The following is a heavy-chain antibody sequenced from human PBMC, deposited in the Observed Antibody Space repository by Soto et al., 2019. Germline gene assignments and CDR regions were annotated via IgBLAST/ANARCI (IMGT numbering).Heavy chain of an antibody. Sequence: EVQLVESGGGLVQPGGSLRLSCAASGFTVSSNYMSWVRQAPGKGLEWVSVIYSGGSTYYADSVKGRFTISRDNSKNTLELQMNSLRAEDTAVYYCARDRVDTAMVKSRGYYYYYYMDVWGKGTPVTVSS. CDR3: ARDRVDTAMVKSRGYYYYYYMDV. V-gene: IGHV3-66*01. J-gene: IGHJ6*03. CDR2: IYSGGST. D-gene: IGHD5-18*01. CDR1: GFTVSSNY.